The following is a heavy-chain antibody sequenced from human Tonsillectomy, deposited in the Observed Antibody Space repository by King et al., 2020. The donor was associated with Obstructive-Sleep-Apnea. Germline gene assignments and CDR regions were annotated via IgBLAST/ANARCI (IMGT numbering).Heavy chain of an antibody. CDR3: AHRPDGYNSGWNSGTFDY. D-gene: IGHD6-19*01. CDR2: IYWDDDK. CDR1: GFSLSTSGVG. Sequence: TLKESGPTLVQPTQTLTLTCTFSGFSLSTSGVGVGWIRQPPGKALEWLAFIYWDDDKRYSPSLRNRLSITKDTSRNQVVLTITNIDAVDTATYYCAHRPDGYNSGWNSGTFDYWGQGTLVTVAS. V-gene: IGHV2-5*02. J-gene: IGHJ4*02.